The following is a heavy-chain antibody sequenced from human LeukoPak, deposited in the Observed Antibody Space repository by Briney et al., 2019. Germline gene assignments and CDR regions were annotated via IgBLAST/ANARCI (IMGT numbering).Heavy chain of an antibody. CDR1: GVSVSSDNYY. CDR3: ARSMVRGVTDSFDI. V-gene: IGHV4-61*03. D-gene: IGHD3-10*01. J-gene: IGHJ3*02. Sequence: SETLSLTCTVSGVSVSSDNYYWSWIPQPPGRGLEWVGCVHYSGSTNYSPSVKSRVTISIDTSRNHFSLKLSSVTAADTAVYYCARSMVRGVTDSFDIWGQGTMVTVSS. CDR2: VHYSGST.